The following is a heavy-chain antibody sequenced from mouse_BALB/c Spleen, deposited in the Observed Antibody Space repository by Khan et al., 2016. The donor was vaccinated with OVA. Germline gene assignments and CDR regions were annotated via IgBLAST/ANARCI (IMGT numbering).Heavy chain of an antibody. Sequence: QVQLQQSGAELVKPGASVKLSCKTSGYTFTSYWIQWVKQRPGQGLGWIGQIFPGTGTTYYNENFRGKATLTVDTSANTAYMLFSSLTSEASAVYFCARGYVGNYELVYWGQGTLVTVSP. V-gene: IGHV1S132*01. CDR2: IFPGTGTT. J-gene: IGHJ3*01. CDR1: GYTFTSYW. D-gene: IGHD2-1*01. CDR3: ARGYVGNYELVY.